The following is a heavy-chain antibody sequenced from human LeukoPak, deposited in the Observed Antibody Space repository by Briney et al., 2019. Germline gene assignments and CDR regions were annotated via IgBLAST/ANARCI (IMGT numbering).Heavy chain of an antibody. V-gene: IGHV3-20*04. CDR2: INWNGGST. D-gene: IGHD3-22*01. J-gene: IGHJ4*02. Sequence: GGTLRLSCAASGFTFSSYGMSWVRQAPGKGLVWVSGINWNGGSTGYADSVKGRFTISRDNAKNSLYLQMNSLRAEDTALYYCAREDSSFPSAFDYWGQGTLVTVSS. CDR3: AREDSSFPSAFDY. CDR1: GFTFSSYG.